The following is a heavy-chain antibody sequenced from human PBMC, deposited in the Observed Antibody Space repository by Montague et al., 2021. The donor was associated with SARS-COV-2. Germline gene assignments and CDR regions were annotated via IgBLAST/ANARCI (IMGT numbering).Heavy chain of an antibody. CDR2: ISYDGSNK. CDR1: GFTFSSYA. Sequence: SLRLSCAASGFTFSSYAMHWVRQAPGKGLEWVAVISYDGSNKYYADSVKGRFTTSRDNSKNTLYLQMNNLRAEDTAEYYCARATNGYYSYFDYWGQGTLVTVSS. V-gene: IGHV3-30-3*01. CDR3: ARATNGYYSYFDY. D-gene: IGHD3-22*01. J-gene: IGHJ4*02.